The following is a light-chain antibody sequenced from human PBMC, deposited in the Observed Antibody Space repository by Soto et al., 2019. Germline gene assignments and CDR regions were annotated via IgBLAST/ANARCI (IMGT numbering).Light chain of an antibody. CDR2: GAS. CDR1: QSVSSSY. J-gene: IGKJ5*01. Sequence: EIVLTQSPGTLSLSPGKRATLSCRASQSVSSSYLAWYQQKPGQAPRLLIYGASGRATGIPDRFSGSGSGTDFTLTISRLEPEDFAVYYCQQDGSSPPFTFGQGTRLEIK. V-gene: IGKV3-20*01. CDR3: QQDGSSPPFT.